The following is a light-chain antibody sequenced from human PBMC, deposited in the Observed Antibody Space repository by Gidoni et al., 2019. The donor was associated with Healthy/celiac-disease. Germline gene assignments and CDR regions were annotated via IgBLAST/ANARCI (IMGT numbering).Light chain of an antibody. CDR1: QSISSY. J-gene: IGKJ1*01. CDR2: AAS. V-gene: IGKV1-39*01. Sequence: DIQMTQSPSSLSASVGDRVTITCRASQSISSYLNWYQQKPGKASKLLIYAASSLQSGVPSRFSGSGSGTDITLTISSLQPEDFATYYCQQSYSTPQFGQGTKVEIK. CDR3: QQSYSTPQ.